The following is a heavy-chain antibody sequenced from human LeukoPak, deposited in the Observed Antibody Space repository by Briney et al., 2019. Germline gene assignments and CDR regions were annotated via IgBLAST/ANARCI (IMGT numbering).Heavy chain of an antibody. V-gene: IGHV1-69*05. Sequence: SVKVSCKASGGTFSSYAISWVRQAPGQGLEWMGGIIPIFGTANYARKFQGRVTITTDESTSTAYMELSSLRSEDTAVYYCAREGGITIFGVDPYYMDVWGKGTTVTVSS. CDR2: IIPIFGTA. J-gene: IGHJ6*03. CDR3: AREGGITIFGVDPYYMDV. D-gene: IGHD3-3*01. CDR1: GGTFSSYA.